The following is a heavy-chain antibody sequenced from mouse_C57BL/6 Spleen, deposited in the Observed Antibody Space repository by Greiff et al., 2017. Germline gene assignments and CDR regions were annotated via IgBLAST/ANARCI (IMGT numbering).Heavy chain of an antibody. V-gene: IGHV5-9-1*02. D-gene: IGHD2-1*01. J-gene: IGHJ2*01. Sequence: EVKLVESGEGLVKPGGSLKLSCAASGFTFSSYAMSWVRQTPEKRLEWVAYISSGGDYIYYADTVKGRFPISRDNARNTLYLQMSSLKSEDTAMYYCTRDRGYYGNSYFDYWGQGTTLTVSS. CDR2: ISSGGDYI. CDR1: GFTFSSYA. CDR3: TRDRGYYGNSYFDY.